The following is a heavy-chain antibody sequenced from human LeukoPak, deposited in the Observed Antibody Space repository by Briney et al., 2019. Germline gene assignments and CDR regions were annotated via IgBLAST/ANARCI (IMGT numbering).Heavy chain of an antibody. Sequence: PGRSLRLSCAASGFTFDDYAMHWVRQAPGKGLEWFSGISWNSVSIGYADSVKGRFTISRDNAKNSLYLQMNSLRDEDTALYYCAKDKYSSSWYYFDYWGQGTLVTVSS. CDR3: AKDKYSSSWYYFDY. J-gene: IGHJ4*02. V-gene: IGHV3-9*01. CDR1: GFTFDDYA. D-gene: IGHD6-13*01. CDR2: ISWNSVSI.